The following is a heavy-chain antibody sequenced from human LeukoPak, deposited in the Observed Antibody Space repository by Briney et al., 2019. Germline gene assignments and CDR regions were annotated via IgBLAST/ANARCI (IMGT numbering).Heavy chain of an antibody. J-gene: IGHJ4*02. CDR3: ARDPDSSPGSGVDY. CDR2: INHSGST. Sequence: SETPSLTCAVYGGSFSGYYWSWIRQPPGKGLEWIGEINHSGSTNYNPSLKSRVTISVDTSKNQFSLKLSSVTAADTAVYYCARDPDSSPGSGVDYWGQGTLVTVSS. CDR1: GGSFSGYY. V-gene: IGHV4-34*01. D-gene: IGHD6-13*01.